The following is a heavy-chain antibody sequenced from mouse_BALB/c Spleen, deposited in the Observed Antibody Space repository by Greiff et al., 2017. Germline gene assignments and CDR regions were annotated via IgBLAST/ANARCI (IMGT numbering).Heavy chain of an antibody. V-gene: IGHV1-69*01. CDR2: IDTSDSYT. J-gene: IGHJ2*01. D-gene: IGHD1-1*01. Sequence: QVQLQQPGAELVMPGASVKMSCKASGYTFTDYWMHWVKQRPGQGLEWIGAIDTSDSYTSYNQKFKGKATLTVDESSSTAYMQLSSLTSEDSAVYYCARSLITTVPLDYWGQGTTLTVSS. CDR1: GYTFTDYW. CDR3: ARSLITTVPLDY.